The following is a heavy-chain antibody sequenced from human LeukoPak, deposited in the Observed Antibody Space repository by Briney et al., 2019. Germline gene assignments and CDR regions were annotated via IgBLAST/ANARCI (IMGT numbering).Heavy chain of an antibody. V-gene: IGHV3-48*01. Sequence: GGSLRLSCAASGFNFIDYSMNWVRQAPGKGLEWISYIGISSGNTKYADSVKGRFTISRDKARNSLYLQMNSLRVEDTAVYYCARDHRYAFDNWGHGTLVTVS. D-gene: IGHD5-12*01. CDR2: IGISSGNT. CDR1: GFNFIDYS. CDR3: ARDHRYAFDN. J-gene: IGHJ4*01.